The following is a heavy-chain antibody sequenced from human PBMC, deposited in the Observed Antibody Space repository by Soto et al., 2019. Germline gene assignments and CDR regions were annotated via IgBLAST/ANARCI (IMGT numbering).Heavy chain of an antibody. V-gene: IGHV4-4*07. J-gene: IGHJ5*02. CDR2: VYSSGGT. Sequence: PSETLSLTCTVSGGSMSSYYWTWIRQPAGKGLEWIGRVYSSGGTHYNPSLKSRVTISLDTSKNQFSLRLLSVTDADTAVYYCARGQRFSDWFDPWGQGQWSPSPQ. CDR3: ARGQRFSDWFDP. CDR1: GGSMSSYY. D-gene: IGHD3-3*01.